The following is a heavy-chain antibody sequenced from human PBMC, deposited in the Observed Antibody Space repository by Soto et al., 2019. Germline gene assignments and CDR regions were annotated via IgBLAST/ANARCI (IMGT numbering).Heavy chain of an antibody. V-gene: IGHV3-33*01. Sequence: TGGSLRLSCAASGFTFTNYGMHWVRQAPGKGLGWVAIIWYDGSNKYDEDSVKGRFTISRDNYENTVTLQMNSLRAEDTAVYYCGAGEPLHYGGQGTLGTGSS. CDR1: GFTFTNYG. J-gene: IGHJ4*01. CDR3: GAGEPLHY. CDR2: IWYDGSNK. D-gene: IGHD3-10*01.